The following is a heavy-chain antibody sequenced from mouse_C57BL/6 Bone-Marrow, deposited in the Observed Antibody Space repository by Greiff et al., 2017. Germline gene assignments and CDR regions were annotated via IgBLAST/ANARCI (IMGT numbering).Heavy chain of an antibody. CDR1: GYTFTSYG. CDR3: ARNSSYDGYYGGVDY. CDR2: IYIGHGYT. Sequence: EVQLQESGAELVRPGSSVKMSCKTSGYTFTSYGINWVKQRPGQGLVWIGYIYIGHGYTEYNEKFKGKATLTTDTSSSTAYMQLSSLTSEESTIYVCARNSSYDGYYGGVDYWVQGTLVTVSA. D-gene: IGHD2-3*01. V-gene: IGHV1-58*01. J-gene: IGHJ3*01.